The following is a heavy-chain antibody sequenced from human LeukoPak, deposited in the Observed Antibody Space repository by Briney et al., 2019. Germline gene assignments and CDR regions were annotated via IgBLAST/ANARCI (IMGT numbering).Heavy chain of an antibody. D-gene: IGHD5-18*01. CDR2: ISAYNGHT. CDR1: GYTFTTYG. CDR3: ARAERTAITHDY. Sequence: GASVKVSCEASGYTFTTYGISWVRQAPGQGLEWMGWISAYNGHTDYEQRFQGRVTVTTDTSTRTAYMELRSLTSDDTAVYYCARAERTAITHDYWGQGTRVTVSS. V-gene: IGHV1-18*04. J-gene: IGHJ4*02.